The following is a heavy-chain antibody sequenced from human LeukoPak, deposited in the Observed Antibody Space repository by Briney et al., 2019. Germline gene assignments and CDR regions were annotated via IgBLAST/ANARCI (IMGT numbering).Heavy chain of an antibody. Sequence: ASVKVSCKASGYTFTGYYMHWVRQAPGQGLEWRGWINPNSGGTNYAQKFQGRVTMTRDTSISTAYMELSRLRSDDTAVYYCAISPIYYYYGMDVWGQGTTVTVSS. D-gene: IGHD3-3*02. CDR1: GYTFTGYY. J-gene: IGHJ6*02. V-gene: IGHV1-2*02. CDR2: INPNSGGT. CDR3: AISPIYYYYGMDV.